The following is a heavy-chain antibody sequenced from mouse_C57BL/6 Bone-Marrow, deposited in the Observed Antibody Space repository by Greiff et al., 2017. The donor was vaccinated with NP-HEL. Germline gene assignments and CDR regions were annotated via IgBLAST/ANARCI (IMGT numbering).Heavy chain of an antibody. J-gene: IGHJ2*01. CDR3: ARRGRGGDYFDY. CDR2: ISNGGGST. CDR1: GFTFSDYY. V-gene: IGHV5-12*01. Sequence: EVKVVESGGGLVQPGGSLKLSCAASGFTFSDYYMYWVRQTPEKRLEWVAYISNGGGSTYYPDTVKGRFTISRDNAKNTLYLQMGRLKSEDTAMYYGARRGRGGDYFDYWGQGTTLTVSS.